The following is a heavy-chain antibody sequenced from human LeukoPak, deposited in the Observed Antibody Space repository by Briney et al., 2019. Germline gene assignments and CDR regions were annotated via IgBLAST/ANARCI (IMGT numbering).Heavy chain of an antibody. V-gene: IGHV3-11*01. D-gene: IGHD3-22*01. CDR2: ISSSGSTI. Sequence: GGSLRLSCGASGFTFSDYYMTWIRQAPGRGLEWVSSISSSGSTIYYADSVKGRFTISRDNGKSSLYLQMNSLRAEDTAVYYCARDYYYDSSGYYHRWGQGTLVTVSS. CDR3: ARDYYYDSSGYYHR. J-gene: IGHJ5*02. CDR1: GFTFSDYY.